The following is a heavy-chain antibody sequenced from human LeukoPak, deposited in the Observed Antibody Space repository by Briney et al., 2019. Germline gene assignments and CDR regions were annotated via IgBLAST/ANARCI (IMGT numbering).Heavy chain of an antibody. Sequence: KPSETLSLTCTVSGGSISSSSYYWSWIRQPPGKGLEWIGYIYYSGSTNYNPSLKSRVTISVDTSKNQFSLKLSSVTAADTAVYYCARVRQWLVGLVEHYYMDVWGKGTTVTVSS. CDR2: IYYSGST. CDR3: ARVRQWLVGLVEHYYMDV. D-gene: IGHD6-19*01. J-gene: IGHJ6*03. CDR1: GGSISSSSYY. V-gene: IGHV4-61*01.